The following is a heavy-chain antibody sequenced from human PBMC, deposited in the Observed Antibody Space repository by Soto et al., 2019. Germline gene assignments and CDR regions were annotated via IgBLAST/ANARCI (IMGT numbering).Heavy chain of an antibody. CDR1: GFIFSNHW. CDR3: ARDVAWSFDY. J-gene: IGHJ4*02. V-gene: IGHV3-7*01. Sequence: EMQLVESGGGLVQPGGSLRLSCAASGFIFSNHWMAWVRQAPGKGLEWVAKIKEDGSERYHADSVRGRFTIARDNARNTLYLQMDSLRADDMAVYYCARDVAWSFDYWGQGTLVAVSS. CDR2: IKEDGSER. D-gene: IGHD3-3*01.